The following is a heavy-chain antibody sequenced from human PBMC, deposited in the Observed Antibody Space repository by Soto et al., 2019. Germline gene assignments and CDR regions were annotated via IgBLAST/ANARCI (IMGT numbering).Heavy chain of an antibody. CDR2: ISWNGAAT. J-gene: IGHJ4*02. D-gene: IGHD3-10*01. V-gene: IGHV3-9*01. CDR1: GFTFDDYA. CDR3: ANLPLYGSGFDC. Sequence: EVQLVESGGGLVQPGGSLRLSCAASGFTFDDYAIHWVRQAPGKGLEWVSGISWNGAATGYMNSVKGRFSISRDNTKNTLYLQMNSLRSGDTAVYYCANLPLYGSGFDCWGQGTLVTVSS.